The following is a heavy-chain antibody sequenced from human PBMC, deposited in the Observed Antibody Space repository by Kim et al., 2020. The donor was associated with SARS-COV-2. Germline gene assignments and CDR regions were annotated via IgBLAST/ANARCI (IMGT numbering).Heavy chain of an antibody. D-gene: IGHD1-26*01. V-gene: IGHV1-3*01. Sequence: EFQGKVTINRDTSASTAYMELSSLRSEDTAVYYCARDRGGNNYNMQSMFGYWGQGTLVTVSS. J-gene: IGHJ4*02. CDR3: ARDRGGNNYNMQSMFGY.